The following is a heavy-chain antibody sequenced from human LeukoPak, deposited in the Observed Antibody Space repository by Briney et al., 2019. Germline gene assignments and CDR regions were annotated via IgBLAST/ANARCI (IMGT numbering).Heavy chain of an antibody. CDR3: AKDLPSDY. J-gene: IGHJ4*02. CDR2: ISGSGVYT. V-gene: IGHV3-23*01. CDR1: GFIFSNYA. Sequence: GGSLRLSCGASGFIFSNYAMSWVRQAPGKGLEWVSAISGSGVYTYYADSVKGRFTISRDNSKNMIYLQMNSLRVEDTAVYHCAKDLPSDYWGQGTLVTVSS.